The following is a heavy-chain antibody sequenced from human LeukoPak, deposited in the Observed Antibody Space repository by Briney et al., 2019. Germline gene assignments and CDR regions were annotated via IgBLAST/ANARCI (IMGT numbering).Heavy chain of an antibody. V-gene: IGHV4-39*01. CDR1: GGSTSSNTFY. CDR3: ARVKKVDTSLDY. D-gene: IGHD5-18*01. Sequence: PSETLSLTCTVSGGSTSSNTFYWGWIRQPPGKGLEWIGAVYYNGNTYYSSSLKGRVTISVDTSKNQFSLKLNSVTAADTAVYFCARVKKVDTSLDYWGQGTLVTVSS. CDR2: VYYNGNT. J-gene: IGHJ4*02.